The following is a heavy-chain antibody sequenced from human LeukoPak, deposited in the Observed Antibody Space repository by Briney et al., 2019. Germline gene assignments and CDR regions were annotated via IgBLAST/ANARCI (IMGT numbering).Heavy chain of an antibody. V-gene: IGHV1-69*06. D-gene: IGHD3-16*01. J-gene: IGHJ4*02. CDR2: IIPIFGTT. Sequence: SVKVSCKASGYTFTSYYMHWVRQAPGQGLEWMGGIIPIFGTTNYARKFRGRVTLTADKSTRTAYMELSSLRSEDTAVYYCARDNDSRDPPHFDYWGQGTLVTISS. CDR1: GYTFTSYY. CDR3: ARDNDSRDPPHFDY.